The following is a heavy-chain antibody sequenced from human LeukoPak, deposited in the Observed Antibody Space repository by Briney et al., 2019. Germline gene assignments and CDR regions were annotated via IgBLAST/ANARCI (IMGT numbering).Heavy chain of an antibody. J-gene: IGHJ4*02. Sequence: GGSLRLSCAASGFIFSNAWMGWVRQAPGKGLEWVGRIKSKPDGETTGYAAPVKGRFIISRDDSKNTLYLQMNSLKSEDTAVYYCTTHVSIAAANNWGQGTLVTVSS. D-gene: IGHD6-13*01. CDR3: TTHVSIAAANN. CDR1: GFIFSNAW. CDR2: IKSKPDGETT. V-gene: IGHV3-15*01.